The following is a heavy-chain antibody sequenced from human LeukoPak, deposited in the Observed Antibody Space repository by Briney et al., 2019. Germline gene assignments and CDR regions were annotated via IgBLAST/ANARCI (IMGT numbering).Heavy chain of an antibody. CDR2: IKPKTDGETT. CDR3: ITPLPYSAQ. CDR1: GFTFSTYA. J-gene: IGHJ4*02. V-gene: IGHV3-15*01. D-gene: IGHD2-21*01. Sequence: GGSLRLSCAASGFTFSTYAMSWVRQAPGKGLEWVGRIKPKTDGETTEYAAPVKGRFSISRDDSKNMLYLQMNSLKTEDTAVYYCITPLPYSAQGGQGTLVTVSS.